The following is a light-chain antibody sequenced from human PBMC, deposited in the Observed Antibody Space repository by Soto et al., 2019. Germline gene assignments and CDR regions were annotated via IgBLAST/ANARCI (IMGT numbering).Light chain of an antibody. CDR1: QSISSW. CDR2: KAS. V-gene: IGKV1-5*03. CDR3: QQYNSSPYT. J-gene: IGKJ2*01. Sequence: DIQMTQSPSTLSASVGDRVIITCRASQSISSWLAWYQQKPGKAPNLLIYKASSLESGVPSRFSGCGSGTEFTLTISSLQPDDFATYYCQQYNSSPYTFGQGTKLEIK.